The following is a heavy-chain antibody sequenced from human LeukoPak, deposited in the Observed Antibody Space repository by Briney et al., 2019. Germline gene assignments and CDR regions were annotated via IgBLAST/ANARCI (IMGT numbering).Heavy chain of an antibody. V-gene: IGHV3-15*01. D-gene: IGHD5-18*01. CDR3: TTLLRGYSYGFDTPEAYPDY. J-gene: IGHJ4*02. CDR1: GFTFSNAW. Sequence: GGSLRLSCAASGFTFSNAWMSWVRQAPGKGLEWVGRIKSKTDGGTTDYAAPVKGRFTISRDDPKNTLYLQMNSLKTEDTAVYYCTTLLRGYSYGFDTPEAYPDYWGQGTLVTVSS. CDR2: IKSKTDGGTT.